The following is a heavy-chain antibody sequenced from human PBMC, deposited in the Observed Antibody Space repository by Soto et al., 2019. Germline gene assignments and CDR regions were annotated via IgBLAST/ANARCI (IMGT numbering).Heavy chain of an antibody. D-gene: IGHD3-22*01. CDR2: TSLSSRDI. CDR3: ASREIVCNYYYDGMDV. V-gene: IGHV3-21*01. J-gene: IGHJ6*02. CDR1: GFTFSSYS. Sequence: GSLRLSCAASGFTFSSYSMNWVRQAPGKGLHHFSSTSLSSRDIYYADSVTRRFNIHKDNAKNSLYLKMNSLRDEDTAVYDCASREIVCNYYYDGMDVWVQRTKFTVSS.